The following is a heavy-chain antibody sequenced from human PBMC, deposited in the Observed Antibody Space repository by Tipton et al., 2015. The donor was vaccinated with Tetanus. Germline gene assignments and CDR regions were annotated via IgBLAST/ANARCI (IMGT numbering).Heavy chain of an antibody. CDR3: ARGYCSSTSCYFPARWFDP. J-gene: IGHJ5*02. Sequence: TLSLTCAVYGGSFSGYYWSWIRQPPGKGLEWIGEINHSGSTNYNPSLKSRVTISVDTSKNQVSLKLGSVTAADTAVYYCARGYCSSTSCYFPARWFDPWGQGTLVTVSS. D-gene: IGHD2-2*01. V-gene: IGHV4-34*01. CDR1: GGSFSGYY. CDR2: INHSGST.